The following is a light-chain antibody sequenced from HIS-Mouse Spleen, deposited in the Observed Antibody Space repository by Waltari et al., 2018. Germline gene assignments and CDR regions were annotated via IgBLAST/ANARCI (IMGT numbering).Light chain of an antibody. CDR3: QQYYSYRFT. V-gene: IGKV1-8*01. J-gene: IGKJ3*01. CDR1: QGISSY. CDR2: AAS. Sequence: AIRMTQSPSSFSASTGDRVPIPCRASQGISSYLAWYQQKPGKAPKLLIYAASTLQSGVPSRFSGSGSGTDFTLTISCLQSEDFATYYCQQYYSYRFTFGPGTKVDIK.